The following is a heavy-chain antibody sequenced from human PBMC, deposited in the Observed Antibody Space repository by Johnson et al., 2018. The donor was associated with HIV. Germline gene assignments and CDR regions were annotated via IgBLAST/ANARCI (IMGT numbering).Heavy chain of an antibody. Sequence: VQLVESGGGVVQPGRSLRLSCAASGFNVSSNYMNWVRQAPGKGLEWVSGINWTGGSTDYADSVKGRFTISRDNPMNSLYLQMHSLRAEDTALYYCARDPRSWYDDAFDIWGQGTMVTVSA. CDR3: ARDPRSWYDDAFDI. D-gene: IGHD6-13*01. J-gene: IGHJ3*02. CDR1: GFNVSSNY. V-gene: IGHV3-20*04. CDR2: INWTGGST.